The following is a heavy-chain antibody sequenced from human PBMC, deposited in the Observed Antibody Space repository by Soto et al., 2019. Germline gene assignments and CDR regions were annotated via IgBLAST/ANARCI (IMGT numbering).Heavy chain of an antibody. J-gene: IGHJ5*02. CDR1: GGSISGYY. CDR2: IYSSGNT. D-gene: IGHD3-3*01. V-gene: IGHV4-4*07. Sequence: SETLSLTCTVSGGSISGYYCTWSRHPAGKGLEWIGRIYSSGNTKYNPSLQSRVTMSLDTSNNQFSLRLTSVTAADTAVYYCARGQRFSDWFDPWGQGTLVTVSS. CDR3: ARGQRFSDWFDP.